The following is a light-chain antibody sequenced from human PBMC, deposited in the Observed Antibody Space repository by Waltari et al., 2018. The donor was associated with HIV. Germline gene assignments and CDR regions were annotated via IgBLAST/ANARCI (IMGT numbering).Light chain of an antibody. J-gene: IGLJ2*01. Sequence: SYELTQPPSVSVSPGQTATITCSADALANDYTYWYQQKSGQAPLLILFKDIKRPSGIPERFSGSSSGTTVTLTITGVQAEDEADYYCQSGDNSGTVFFGGGTKLTVL. CDR2: KDI. CDR1: ALANDY. V-gene: IGLV3-25*03. CDR3: QSGDNSGTVF.